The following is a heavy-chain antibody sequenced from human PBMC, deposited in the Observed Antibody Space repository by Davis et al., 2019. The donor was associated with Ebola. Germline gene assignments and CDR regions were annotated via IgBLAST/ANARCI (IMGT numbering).Heavy chain of an antibody. V-gene: IGHV3-23*01. CDR3: AKDLNIVVVPAAIGYYYYGMDV. D-gene: IGHD2-2*02. Sequence: PGGSLRLSCAASGFTFSSYAMSWVRQAPGTGLEWVSAISGSGGTTYYADSVKGRFTISRDNSKNTLYLQMNSLRAEDTAVYYCAKDLNIVVVPAAIGYYYYGMDVWGQGTTVTVSS. J-gene: IGHJ6*02. CDR1: GFTFSSYA. CDR2: ISGSGGTT.